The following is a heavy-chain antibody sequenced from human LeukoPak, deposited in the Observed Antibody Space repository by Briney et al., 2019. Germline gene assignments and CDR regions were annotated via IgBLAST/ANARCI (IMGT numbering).Heavy chain of an antibody. CDR3: ARDRYSVVVVAAKGGLRHCGGDCYSID. J-gene: IGHJ4*02. V-gene: IGHV1-69*05. CDR1: GGTFTSYA. Sequence: SVKVSCKASGGTFTSYAISWVRQAPGQGLEWMGRIIPIFGTANYAQKLQGRVTITTDESTSTAYMELSSLRSEDTAVYYCARDRYSVVVVAAKGGLRHCGGDCYSIDWGQGTLVTVSS. D-gene: IGHD2-21*02. CDR2: IIPIFGTA.